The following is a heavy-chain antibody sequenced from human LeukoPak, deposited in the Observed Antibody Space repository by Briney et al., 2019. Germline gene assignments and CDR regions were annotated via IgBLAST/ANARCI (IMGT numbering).Heavy chain of an antibody. Sequence: GGSLRLSCAASGFTFSSYEMNWVRQALGKGLEWVSYISSSGSTIYYADSVKGRFTISRDNAKNSLYLQMNSLRAEDTAVYYCASQLRDYYLRWFDPWGQGTLVTVSS. CDR3: ASQLRDYYLRWFDP. CDR2: ISSSGSTI. D-gene: IGHD4-17*01. J-gene: IGHJ5*02. CDR1: GFTFSSYE. V-gene: IGHV3-48*03.